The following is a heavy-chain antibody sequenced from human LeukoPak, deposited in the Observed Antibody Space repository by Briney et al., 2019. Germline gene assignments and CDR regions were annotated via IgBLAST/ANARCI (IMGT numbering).Heavy chain of an antibody. Sequence: SVKVSXKASGGTFSSYAISWVRQAPGQGLEWMGGIIPIFGTANYAQKFQGRVTITTDESTSTAYMELSSLRSEDTAVYFCARGGTFGGVIFDYWGQGTLVTVSS. CDR1: GGTFSSYA. CDR2: IIPIFGTA. D-gene: IGHD3-16*01. J-gene: IGHJ4*02. V-gene: IGHV1-69*05. CDR3: ARGGTFGGVIFDY.